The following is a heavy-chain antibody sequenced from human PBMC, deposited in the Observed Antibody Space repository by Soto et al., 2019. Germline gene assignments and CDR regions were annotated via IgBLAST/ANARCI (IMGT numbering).Heavy chain of an antibody. CDR1: GGSISRGAYY. D-gene: IGHD5-18*01. CDR3: AVDTTIEGPNWFDP. CDR2: VYHTGNT. V-gene: IGHV4-31*03. J-gene: IGHJ5*02. Sequence: SETLSLTCTVSGGSISRGAYYWSWIRQLPGKGLEWIGYVYHTGNTDYNPSLKSRVGISVDTSKNQFSMDLRYVTAADTAVYYCAVDTTIEGPNWFDPWGQGTLVTVS.